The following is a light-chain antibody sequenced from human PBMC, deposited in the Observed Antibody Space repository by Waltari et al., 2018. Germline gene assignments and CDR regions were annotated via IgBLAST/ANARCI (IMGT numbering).Light chain of an antibody. V-gene: IGKV3-15*01. J-gene: IGKJ2*01. Sequence: EIVMTQSPATLFVSPGERATLSCRASQSISSKLAWYQQKPGQAPRLLMYGASTRATAIPARFSGSGSGTEFALTISSLQSEDSAVYYCQQYQNWPQTFGQGTKLQIK. CDR2: GAS. CDR3: QQYQNWPQT. CDR1: QSISSK.